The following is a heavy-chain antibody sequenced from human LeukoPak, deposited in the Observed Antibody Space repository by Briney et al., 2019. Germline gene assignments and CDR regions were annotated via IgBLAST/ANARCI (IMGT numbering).Heavy chain of an antibody. CDR2: IYYSGST. J-gene: IGHJ4*02. Sequence: SETLSLTCTVSGGSINSNSYYWGWIRQPPGKGLEWIGSIYYSGSTYYNPSLKNRLTISVDTSKNQFSLKLSSVTAADTAVYYCARTRYYYGSRSYGAPYYFDYWGQGTLVTVSS. V-gene: IGHV4-39*01. CDR1: GGSINSNSYY. CDR3: ARTRYYYGSRSYGAPYYFDY. D-gene: IGHD3-10*01.